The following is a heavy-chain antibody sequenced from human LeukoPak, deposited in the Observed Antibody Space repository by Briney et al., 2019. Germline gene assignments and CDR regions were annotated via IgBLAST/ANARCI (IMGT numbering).Heavy chain of an antibody. J-gene: IGHJ4*02. V-gene: IGHV3-15*01. Sequence: KTGGSLRLSCAASEFTFNNAWMNWVRQAPGKGLEWVGRIKRKTDGGATDYAAPVKGRFTISRDDSKNTLYLQMSSLKTEDTAVYYCATDDPYGGTYKQFDYWGQGTLVTVSS. CDR2: IKRKTDGGAT. CDR3: ATDDPYGGTYKQFDY. D-gene: IGHD4/OR15-4a*01. CDR1: EFTFNNAW.